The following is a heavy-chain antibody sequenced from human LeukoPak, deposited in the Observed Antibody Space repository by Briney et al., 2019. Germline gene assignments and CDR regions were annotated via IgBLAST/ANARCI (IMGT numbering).Heavy chain of an antibody. CDR2: ISSSGSTI. V-gene: IGHV3-11*01. J-gene: IGHJ4*02. Sequence: GGSLRLSCPASGFTFSDYYMSWIRQAPGKGVERVSYISSSGSTIYYADSVKGRFTISRDNAKNSLYLQMNSLRAEDTAVYYCAGRIAVAGFFDYWGQGTLVTVSS. CDR3: AGRIAVAGFFDY. D-gene: IGHD6-19*01. CDR1: GFTFSDYY.